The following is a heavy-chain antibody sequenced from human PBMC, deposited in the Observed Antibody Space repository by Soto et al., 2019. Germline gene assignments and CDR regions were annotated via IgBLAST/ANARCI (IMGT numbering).Heavy chain of an antibody. Sequence: PGGSLRLSCAASGFTFSSYAMSWVRQAPGKGLEWVSAISGSGGSTYHADSVKGRFTISRDNSKNTLYLQMNSLRAEDTAVYYCARDSSYFGVVISLGYWGQGTLVTVSS. D-gene: IGHD3-3*01. CDR3: ARDSSYFGVVISLGY. CDR1: GFTFSSYA. CDR2: ISGSGGST. J-gene: IGHJ4*02. V-gene: IGHV3-23*01.